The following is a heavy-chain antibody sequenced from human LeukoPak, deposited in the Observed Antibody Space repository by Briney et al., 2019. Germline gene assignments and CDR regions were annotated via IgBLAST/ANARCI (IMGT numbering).Heavy chain of an antibody. CDR3: AKGGALKTTVKTGNFDY. D-gene: IGHD4-17*01. Sequence: PGGSLRLSCAASGFTFSSYWMSWVRQAPRKGLEWVANIKQDGSEKYYVDSVKGRFTISRDNAKNSLYLQMNSLRAEDTAVYYCAKGGALKTTVKTGNFDYWGQGTLVTVSS. J-gene: IGHJ4*02. CDR2: IKQDGSEK. V-gene: IGHV3-7*03. CDR1: GFTFSSYW.